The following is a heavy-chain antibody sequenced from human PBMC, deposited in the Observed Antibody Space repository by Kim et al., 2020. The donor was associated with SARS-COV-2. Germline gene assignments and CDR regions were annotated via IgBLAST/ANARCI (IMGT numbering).Heavy chain of an antibody. Sequence: GGSLRLSCAASGFTFSSYSMNWVRQAPVKGLEWVSSISSSSSYIYYADSVKGRFTISRDNAKNSLYLQMNSLRAEDTAVYYCATRFMSDAFDIWGQGTMVTVSS. CDR1: GFTFSSYS. V-gene: IGHV3-21*01. CDR3: ATRFMSDAFDI. CDR2: ISSSSSYI. J-gene: IGHJ3*02.